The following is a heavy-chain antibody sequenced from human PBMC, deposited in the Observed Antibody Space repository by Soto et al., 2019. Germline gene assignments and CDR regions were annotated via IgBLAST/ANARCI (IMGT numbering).Heavy chain of an antibody. CDR1: GGTFSSYP. CDR3: ARRDSHGYFRYFDN. V-gene: IGHV1-69*06. Sequence: QVQLVQSGAEVQRPGSSVKVSCKASGGTFSSYPISWVRQAPGQGLEWMGGTNGNLGTGNYAQKFRGRLTITTDISTTTVYMELSSLTSEDTAVYYCARRDSHGYFRYFDNWGQGTLVTVSS. J-gene: IGHJ4*02. CDR2: TNGNLGTG. D-gene: IGHD4-17*01.